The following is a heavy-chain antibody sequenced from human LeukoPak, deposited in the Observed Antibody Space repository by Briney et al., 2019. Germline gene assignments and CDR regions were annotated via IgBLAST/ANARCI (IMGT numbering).Heavy chain of an antibody. CDR1: GVSFNDSY. D-gene: IGHD4-17*01. J-gene: IGHJ4*02. V-gene: IGHV4-34*03. CDR2: INHSGSD. Sequence: SETLSLTCAVSGVSFNDSYWSWVRHPPGKGLEWSGEINHSGSDNDRPSLNSRVTLSTDTSRKQFSLTRRSVAVADTGIYYCTKMTTGHDYWGQGALVTVSS. CDR3: TKMTTGHDY.